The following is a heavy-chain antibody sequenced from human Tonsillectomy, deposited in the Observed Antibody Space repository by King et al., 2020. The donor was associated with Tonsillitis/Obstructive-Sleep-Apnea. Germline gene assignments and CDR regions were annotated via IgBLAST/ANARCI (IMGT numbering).Heavy chain of an antibody. D-gene: IGHD4-23*01. CDR1: GYTLTELS. CDR2: FDPEDGET. CDR3: ATGIPDDGGNRGAFDI. V-gene: IGHV1-24*01. Sequence: QLVQSGAEVKKPGASVKVSCKVSGYTLTELSMHWVRQAPGKGLEWMGGFDPEDGETIYAQKFQGRVTMSADTSTDTDYMELSSLRSEATAVYYSATGIPDDGGNRGAFDIWGQGTMVTVSS. J-gene: IGHJ3*02.